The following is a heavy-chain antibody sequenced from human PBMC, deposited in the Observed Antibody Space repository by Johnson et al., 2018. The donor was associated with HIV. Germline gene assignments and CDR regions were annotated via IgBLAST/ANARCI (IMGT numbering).Heavy chain of an antibody. J-gene: IGHJ3*02. D-gene: IGHD5-18*01. CDR1: GFTFSSYG. V-gene: IGHV3-30*02. Sequence: QVQLVESGGGVVQPGRSLRLSCAASGFTFSSYGMHWVRQALGKGLEWVAFIRYDGDNKYYVDSVWCRFTISRDNHKNTLHMQMSSLRVDDTAVYFCAKEGWYSYGYGGDQTGDAFDIWGQGSMVTVSS. CDR3: AKEGWYSYGYGGDQTGDAFDI. CDR2: IRYDGDNK.